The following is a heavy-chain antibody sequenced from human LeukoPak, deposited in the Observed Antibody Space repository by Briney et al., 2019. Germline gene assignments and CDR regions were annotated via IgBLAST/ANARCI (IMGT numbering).Heavy chain of an antibody. CDR1: GGSINNYY. Sequence: PSETLSLTCTVSGGSINNYYWSWIRQPPGKGLEWVGYIYYRGNINYNPSLKSRVTISVDTSRNHFSLKLTSVTAADTAVYYCARGAFVTTGSYYYYYYMDVWGRGTTVTVSS. CDR3: ARGAFVTTGSYYYYYYMDV. D-gene: IGHD4-17*01. V-gene: IGHV4-59*01. J-gene: IGHJ6*03. CDR2: IYYRGNI.